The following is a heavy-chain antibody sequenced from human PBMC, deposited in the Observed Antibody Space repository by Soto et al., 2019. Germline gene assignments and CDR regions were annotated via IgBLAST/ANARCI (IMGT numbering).Heavy chain of an antibody. CDR3: TRRHCSGCGCYSDFDY. Sequence: VQLVESGGGLVQPGGSLKVSCAASGFTLSAFDIHWVRQASGEGLEWVGRIKTKVESYATELAASVKGRFTISRDDPKNTAYLEMNSLKTEDTAVYYCTRRHCSGCGCYSDFDYWGQGTLVTVSS. CDR1: GFTLSAFD. V-gene: IGHV3-73*01. J-gene: IGHJ4*02. CDR2: IKTKVESYAT. D-gene: IGHD2-15*01.